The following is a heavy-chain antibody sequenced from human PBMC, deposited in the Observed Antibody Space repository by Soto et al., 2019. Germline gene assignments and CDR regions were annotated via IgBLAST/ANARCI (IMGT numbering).Heavy chain of an antibody. CDR3: ARGPDYGDYDY. D-gene: IGHD4-17*01. J-gene: IGHJ4*02. Sequence: GSLRLSCAASGFTFSSYAMHWVRQAPGKGLEWVAVISYDGSNKYYADSVKGRFTISRDNSKNTLYLQMNSLRAEDTAVYYCARGPDYGDYDYWGQGTLVTVSS. CDR1: GFTFSSYA. CDR2: ISYDGSNK. V-gene: IGHV3-30-3*01.